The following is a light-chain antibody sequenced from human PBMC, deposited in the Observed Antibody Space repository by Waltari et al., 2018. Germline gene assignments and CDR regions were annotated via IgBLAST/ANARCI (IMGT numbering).Light chain of an antibody. J-gene: IGLJ2*01. CDR3: CSYAGSNNLV. Sequence: QSALTQPPSASGSPGQSVTISCTGTSSDVGDYVSWYQQPPGTAPKLMICEGTKRPSGVPDRFAGCKAGNTASLTVSGLQAEDEADYYCCSYAGSNNLVFGGGTKLTVL. V-gene: IGLV2-8*01. CDR2: EGT. CDR1: SSDVGDY.